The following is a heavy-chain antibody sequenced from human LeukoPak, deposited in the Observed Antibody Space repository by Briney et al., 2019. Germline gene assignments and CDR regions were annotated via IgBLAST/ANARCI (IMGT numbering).Heavy chain of an antibody. CDR1: GGSFSGYY. CDR3: ARRAIGAGGAFDI. D-gene: IGHD3-3*01. CDR2: INHSGST. Sequence: SETLSLTCAVYGGSFSGYYWSWIRQPPGKGLEWIGEINHSGSTNYNPSLKSRVTISVDTSKNQFSLKLSSVTAADTAVYYCARRAIGAGGAFDIWGQGTMVTVSS. J-gene: IGHJ3*02. V-gene: IGHV4-34*01.